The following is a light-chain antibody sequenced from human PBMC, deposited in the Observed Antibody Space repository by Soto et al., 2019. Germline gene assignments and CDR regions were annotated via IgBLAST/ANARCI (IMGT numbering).Light chain of an antibody. Sequence: ALTQPASVSGSPGQSITISCVGTSGDIGDYNYVSWYQQHPGKVPKVIIYDVSNRPSGVSYRFSGTKSGNTASLTVSGLQAEDEADYYCCSYTRSGTLIFGTGTKVT. CDR1: SGDIGDYNY. CDR3: CSYTRSGTLI. CDR2: DVS. V-gene: IGLV2-14*01. J-gene: IGLJ1*01.